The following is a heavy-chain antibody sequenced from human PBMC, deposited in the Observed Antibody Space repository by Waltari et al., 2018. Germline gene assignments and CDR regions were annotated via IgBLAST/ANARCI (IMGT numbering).Heavy chain of an antibody. V-gene: IGHV1-2*06. CDR3: ARGTYQLRRGGDWFDP. CDR2: INPDRVGT. D-gene: IGHD2-2*01. CDR1: GYTFTGYY. J-gene: IGHJ5*02. Sequence: QVQLVQSGAEVKKPGASVKVSCKASGYTFTGYYMHWVRQAPGQGLEWMGRINPDRVGTKQAKKFPGRVTMTRETSISTAYMELGRLRSDDTAVYYCARGTYQLRRGGDWFDPWGQGTLVTVSS.